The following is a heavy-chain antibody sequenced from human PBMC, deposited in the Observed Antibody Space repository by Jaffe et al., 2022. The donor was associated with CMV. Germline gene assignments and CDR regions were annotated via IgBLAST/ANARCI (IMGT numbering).Heavy chain of an antibody. CDR2: ISWDGGST. D-gene: IGHD5-12*01. Sequence: EVQLVESGGVVVQPGGSLRLSCAASGFTFDDYTMHWVRQAPGKGLEWVSLISWDGGSTYYADSVKGRFTISRDNSKNSLYLQMNSLRTEDTALYYCAKDIGYETPGFDYWGQGTLVTVSS. V-gene: IGHV3-43*01. CDR3: AKDIGYETPGFDY. J-gene: IGHJ4*02. CDR1: GFTFDDYT.